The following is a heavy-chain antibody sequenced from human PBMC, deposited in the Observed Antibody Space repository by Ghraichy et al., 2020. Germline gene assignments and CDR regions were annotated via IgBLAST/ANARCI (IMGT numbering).Heavy chain of an antibody. CDR3: ARSTIGSNIYYGLDV. CDR2: IWFDGSNK. Sequence: GESLNISCAASGFTFNSYGIHWVRQAPAKGLEWVAVIWFDGSNKYYADPVKGRFTISRDNSKNTLSLQISSLRAEDTAVYYCARSTIGSNIYYGLDVWGQGTTVTVSS. V-gene: IGHV3-33*01. CDR1: GFTFNSYG. D-gene: IGHD4-23*01. J-gene: IGHJ6*02.